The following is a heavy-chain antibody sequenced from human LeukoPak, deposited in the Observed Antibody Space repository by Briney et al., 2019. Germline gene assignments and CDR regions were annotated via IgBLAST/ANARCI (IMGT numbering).Heavy chain of an antibody. CDR2: IIPILGIA. V-gene: IGHV1-69*04. Sequence: ASVKVSCKASGGTFSSYAISWVRQAPGQGLEWMGRIIPILGIANYAQKFQGRVTITADKSTSTAYMELSSLRSEDTAVYYCARDRLYSSGWYPDYYGMDVWGQGTTVTVSS. J-gene: IGHJ6*02. D-gene: IGHD6-19*01. CDR1: GGTFSSYA. CDR3: ARDRLYSSGWYPDYYGMDV.